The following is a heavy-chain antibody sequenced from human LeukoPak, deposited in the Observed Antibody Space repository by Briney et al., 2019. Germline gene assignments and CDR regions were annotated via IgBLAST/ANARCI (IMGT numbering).Heavy chain of an antibody. J-gene: IGHJ5*02. CDR2: IYHGGTT. Sequence: SETLSLTCTVSDYSISSTYNWGWNRQSPGKGLEWIGRIYHGGTTSYNPSLESRATILVDTSQNQFSLNLRSVTAADTATYYCVRACCYFDSGSKPNWFDPWGRGTLVTVS. D-gene: IGHD3-10*01. CDR3: VRACCYFDSGSKPNWFDP. CDR1: DYSISSTYN. V-gene: IGHV4-38-2*02.